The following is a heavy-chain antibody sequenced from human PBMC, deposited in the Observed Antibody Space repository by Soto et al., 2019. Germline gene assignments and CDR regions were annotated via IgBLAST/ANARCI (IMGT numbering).Heavy chain of an antibody. D-gene: IGHD5-12*01. CDR3: ASDSPIGSKFSGYDAIDS. Sequence: QVQLVQSGAEVKKPGSSVKVSCKTSGGTFSNDIITWGRQAPGQGLDWMGRIIPLLNTVNYAHNFQGRVTITADKYTGTAYMDMNSRPSEATAVYYCASDSPIGSKFSGYDAIDSWGQGTLVTVSS. V-gene: IGHV1-69*08. CDR2: IIPLLNTV. CDR1: GGTFSNDI. J-gene: IGHJ4*02.